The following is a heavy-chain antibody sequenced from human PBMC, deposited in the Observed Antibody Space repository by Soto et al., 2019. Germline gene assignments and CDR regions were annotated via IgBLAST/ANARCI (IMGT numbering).Heavy chain of an antibody. CDR2: ISSSSFTI. CDR1: GFTFSSYS. J-gene: IGHJ6*02. D-gene: IGHD6-6*01. V-gene: IGHV3-21*01. CDR3: ARNESSNIYGMDV. Sequence: GGSLRLSCAASGFTFSSYSMNWVRQAPGKGLEWVSSISSSSFTINYADSVKGRFSISRDNAQNSLHLQMNNLRAEDTAVYYCARNESSNIYGMDVWGQGTTVTVSS.